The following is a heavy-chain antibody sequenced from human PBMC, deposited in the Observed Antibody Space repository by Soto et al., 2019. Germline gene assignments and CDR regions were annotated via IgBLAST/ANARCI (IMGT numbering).Heavy chain of an antibody. D-gene: IGHD3-10*01. J-gene: IGHJ4*02. CDR1: GYTFTSYD. V-gene: IGHV1-8*01. CDR3: ARGELLWFGELLR. CDR2: MNPNSGNT. Sequence: QVQLVQSGAEVKKPGASVKVSCKASGYTFTSYDINWVRQATGQGLEWMGWMNPNSGNTGYAQKFQGRVTLTRHTSIRTAYMELSSLRPEDTALYYCARGELLWFGELLRWGQGTLVTVSS.